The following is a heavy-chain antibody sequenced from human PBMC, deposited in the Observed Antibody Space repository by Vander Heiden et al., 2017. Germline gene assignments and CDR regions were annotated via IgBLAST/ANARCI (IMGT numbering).Heavy chain of an antibody. J-gene: IGHJ4*02. CDR3: AKDVVTGKYVGYYFDY. D-gene: IGHD3-22*01. CDR1: GFPFDDYA. CDR2: ISWNSGSI. V-gene: IGHV3-9*01. Sequence: EVQLVESGGGLVQPGRSLSLSCAASGFPFDDYAMHWVRQAPGKGLEWVSGISWNSGSIGYADSVKGRFTISRDNAKNSLYLQMNSLRAEETALYYCAKDVVTGKYVGYYFDYWGQGTLVTVSS.